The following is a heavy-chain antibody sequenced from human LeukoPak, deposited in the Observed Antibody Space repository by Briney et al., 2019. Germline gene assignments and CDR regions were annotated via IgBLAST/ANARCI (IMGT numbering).Heavy chain of an antibody. CDR3: ASLDPFDC. Sequence: GGSLRLSCAASGFTFRSYEMHWVRLTPGKGLTWVSRINSDGTKTDYADSVKGRFTISRDNGKNTLYLQMNSLRAEDTAIYYCASLDPFDCWGQGTLVTVSS. CDR1: GFTFRSYE. J-gene: IGHJ4*02. CDR2: INSDGTKT. V-gene: IGHV3-74*01.